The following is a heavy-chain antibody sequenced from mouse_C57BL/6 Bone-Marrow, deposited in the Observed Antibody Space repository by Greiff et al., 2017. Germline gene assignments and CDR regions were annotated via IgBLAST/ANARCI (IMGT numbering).Heavy chain of an antibody. CDR1: GFTFSSYA. D-gene: IGHD1-1*01. Sequence: DVKVEESGGGLVKPGGSLKLSCAASGFTFSSYAMSWVRQTPEKRLEWVATISDGGSYTYYPDNVKGRFTISRDNAKNNLYLQMSHLKSEDTAMYYCARDGSSPWYFDVWGTGTTVTVSS. J-gene: IGHJ1*03. CDR3: ARDGSSPWYFDV. CDR2: ISDGGSYT. V-gene: IGHV5-4*01.